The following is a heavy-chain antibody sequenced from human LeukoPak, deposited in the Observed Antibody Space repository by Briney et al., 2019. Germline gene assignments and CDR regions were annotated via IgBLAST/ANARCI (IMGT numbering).Heavy chain of an antibody. Sequence: SETLSLTCTVSGGSISSYYWSWIRQPPGKGLEWIGYIYYSGSTNYNPSLKSRVTISVDTSKNQFSLKLSSVTAADTAVYYCARGYYGSGRSWFDPWGQGTLVTVSS. J-gene: IGHJ5*02. V-gene: IGHV4-59*01. CDR1: GGSISSYY. CDR3: ARGYYGSGRSWFDP. CDR2: IYYSGST. D-gene: IGHD3-10*01.